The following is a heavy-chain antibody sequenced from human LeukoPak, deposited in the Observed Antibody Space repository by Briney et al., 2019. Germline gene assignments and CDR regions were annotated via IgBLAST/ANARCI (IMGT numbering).Heavy chain of an antibody. V-gene: IGHV4-34*01. CDR3: ARDVRGGVQDY. Sequence: SETLSLXCAVYGGSFSGYYWSWIRQPPGKGLEWIGEINHSGSTNYNPSLKSRVTISVDTSKNQFSLKLSSVTAADTAVYYFARDVRGGVQDYWGQGTLVTVSS. D-gene: IGHD1-1*01. CDR2: INHSGST. J-gene: IGHJ4*02. CDR1: GGSFSGYY.